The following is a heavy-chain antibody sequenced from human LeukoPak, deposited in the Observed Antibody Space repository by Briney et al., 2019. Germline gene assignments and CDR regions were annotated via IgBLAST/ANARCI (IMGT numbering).Heavy chain of an antibody. CDR3: ARVSSRASDV. CDR2: TYYRSKWGN. CDR1: GDSVSSYDAT. Sequence: SQTLSLTCAISGDSVSSYDATWNWIRQSPSRGLEWLGRTYYRSKWGNDYAVSVKSRITINPDTSKNQFSLHLNSVTPEDTAVYYCARVSSRASDVWGQGTVVTVSP. J-gene: IGHJ3*01. V-gene: IGHV6-1*01. D-gene: IGHD6-6*01.